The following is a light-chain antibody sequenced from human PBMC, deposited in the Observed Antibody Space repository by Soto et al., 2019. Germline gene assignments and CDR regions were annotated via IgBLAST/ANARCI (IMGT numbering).Light chain of an antibody. J-gene: IGKJ1*01. CDR1: QSISSY. CDR2: AAS. V-gene: IGKV1-39*01. CDR3: QHYNSYSEA. Sequence: DIQMTQSPSSLSAPVGDRVTITCRASQSISSYLNWYQQKPGKAPKLLIYAASSLQSGVPSRFSGSGSGTEFTLTISSLQPDDFATYYCQHYNSYSEAFGQGTKVDIK.